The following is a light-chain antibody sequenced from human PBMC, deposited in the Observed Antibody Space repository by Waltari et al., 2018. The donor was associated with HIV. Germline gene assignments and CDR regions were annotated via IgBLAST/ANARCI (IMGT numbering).Light chain of an antibody. CDR2: RNN. CDR3: AAWDDSLSGRV. J-gene: IGLJ3*02. V-gene: IGLV1-47*01. CDR1: SPNLGSNY. Sequence: QSVLTQPPSASGTPGPRVPISCSGSSPNLGSNYVYWYQQLPGTAPKLLIYRNNQRPSGVPDRFSGSKSGTSASLAISGLRSEDEADYYCAAWDDSLSGRVFGGGTKLTVL.